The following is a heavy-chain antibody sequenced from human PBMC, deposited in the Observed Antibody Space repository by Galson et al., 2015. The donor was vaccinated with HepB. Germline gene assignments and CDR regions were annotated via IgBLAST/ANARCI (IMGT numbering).Heavy chain of an antibody. CDR2: IRSKAYGGTT. CDR1: GFTFGDYA. Sequence: SLRLSCAASGFTFGDYAMSWVRQAPGKGLEWVGFIRSKAYGGTTEYAASVKGRFTISRDDSKSIAYLQMNSLKTEDTAVYYCTRESGGLGSSWYGPSFSSWPDAFDIWGQGTMVTVSS. D-gene: IGHD6-13*01. CDR3: TRESGGLGSSWYGPSFSSWPDAFDI. J-gene: IGHJ3*02. V-gene: IGHV3-49*04.